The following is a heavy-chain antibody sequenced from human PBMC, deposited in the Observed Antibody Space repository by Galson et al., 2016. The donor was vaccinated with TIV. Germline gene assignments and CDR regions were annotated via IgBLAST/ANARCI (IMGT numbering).Heavy chain of an antibody. CDR1: GFTFSRFW. J-gene: IGHJ3*02. CDR3: ARHGDTATGDAFDI. CDR2: ISDDATTT. Sequence: SLRLSCAASGFTFSRFWMHWVRQAPGKGLVWVSRISDDATTTTYADSMKGRFTISRDNTKNTLHLQMNSLRADDTAVYYYARHGDTATGDAFDIWGQGTIVTVSS. V-gene: IGHV3-74*01. D-gene: IGHD5-18*01.